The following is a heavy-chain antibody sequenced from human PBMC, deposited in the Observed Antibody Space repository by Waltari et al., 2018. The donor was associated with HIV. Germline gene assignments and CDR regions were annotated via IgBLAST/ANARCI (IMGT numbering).Heavy chain of an antibody. CDR3: AGRVLGGYAAFDI. J-gene: IGHJ3*02. D-gene: IGHD5-12*01. Sequence: QLQLQESGPRLLKASETLSLTCTISGDSITHYNNYWGWIRQPPGKGLEWIANIYYSGETDYIPSLQSRVPLSVDTSNSHFSLRLNSATAADTALYYCAGRVLGGYAAFDIWGQGTLVTVSS. CDR1: GDSITHYNNY. CDR2: IYYSGET. V-gene: IGHV4-39*02.